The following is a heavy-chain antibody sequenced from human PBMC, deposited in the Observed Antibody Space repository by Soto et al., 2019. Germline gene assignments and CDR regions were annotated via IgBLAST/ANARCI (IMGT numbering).Heavy chain of an antibody. CDR2: ISVSGDIT. V-gene: IGHV3-23*01. Sequence: EVQLLESGGGLEQPGGSLRLSCAASGFTFSSYAMSWVRQAPGKGLEWVSIISVSGDITYYADSVKGRITISRDNSKNTLYLQMNSLRAEDTALYYCAKGVVAAATNRPSDYWGRGTLVTVSS. D-gene: IGHD2-15*01. J-gene: IGHJ4*02. CDR3: AKGVVAAATNRPSDY. CDR1: GFTFSSYA.